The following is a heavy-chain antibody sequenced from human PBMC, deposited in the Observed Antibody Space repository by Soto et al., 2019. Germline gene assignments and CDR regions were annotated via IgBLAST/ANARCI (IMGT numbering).Heavy chain of an antibody. CDR3: ATVRGYYSYHEH. V-gene: IGHV4-39*01. CDR1: GASIISNNY. J-gene: IGHJ4*02. CDR2: IYYSGSI. D-gene: IGHD3-3*01. Sequence: QLGLQESGPRLVKPSETLSLTCSVSGASIISNNYWGWIRQTPGKGLQWIGTIYYSGSIYYNPSLDSRVTMSVDTSKNQFSLKLTSVTAEDSAVYFCATVRGYYSYHEHWGQGMQVIVST.